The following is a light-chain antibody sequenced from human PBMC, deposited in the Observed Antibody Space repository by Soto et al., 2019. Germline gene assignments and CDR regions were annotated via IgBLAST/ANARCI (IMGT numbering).Light chain of an antibody. CDR1: SSDVGGYNY. V-gene: IGLV2-14*01. CDR2: DVS. CDR3: SSYTSSSTRVV. Sequence: QSVLTQPASVSGSPGQSITISCTGTSSDVGGYNYVSWYQQHPGKAPKLMIYDVSNRPSGVSNRFSGSKSGNTASRTISGLQAEDEADYYCSSYTSSSTRVVFGGGTKLTVL. J-gene: IGLJ2*01.